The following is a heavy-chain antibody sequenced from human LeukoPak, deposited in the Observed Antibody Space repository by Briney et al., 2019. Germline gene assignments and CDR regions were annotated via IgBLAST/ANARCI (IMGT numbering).Heavy chain of an antibody. CDR1: GGTFSGYA. J-gene: IGHJ4*02. D-gene: IGHD5-24*01. CDR2: FIPIFGTA. V-gene: IGHV1-69*13. Sequence: SVKVSCKASGGTFSGYAISWVRQAPGQGLEWMGGFIPIFGTANYAQKFQGRVTITADESTSTAYMELSSLRSEDTAVYYCASNGRWLQFALDSFPPRYYFDYWGQGTLVTVSS. CDR3: ASNGRWLQFALDSFPPRYYFDY.